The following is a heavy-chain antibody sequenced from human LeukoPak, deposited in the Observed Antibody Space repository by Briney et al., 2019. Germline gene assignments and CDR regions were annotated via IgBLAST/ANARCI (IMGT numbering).Heavy chain of an antibody. CDR1: GFTFSSYA. V-gene: IGHV3-23*01. D-gene: IGHD3-10*01. CDR3: ARAGRYYGSGPLYEIDY. Sequence: SGGSLRLSCAASGFTFSSYAMSWVRQAPGKGLEWVSAISGSGGSTYYADSVKGRFTISRDNSKNTLYLQMNSLRAEDTAVYYCARAGRYYGSGPLYEIDYWGQGTLVTVSS. J-gene: IGHJ4*02. CDR2: ISGSGGST.